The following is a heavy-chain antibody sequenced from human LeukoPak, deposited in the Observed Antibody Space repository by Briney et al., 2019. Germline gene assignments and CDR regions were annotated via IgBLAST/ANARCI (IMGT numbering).Heavy chain of an antibody. D-gene: IGHD2-21*02. Sequence: GGSLRLSCAASGFTFRSYWMHWVRQAPGKGLEWVSRVIRDGSFTNYADSVKGRFTISRDNAKNTLYLQMSSLRAEDTAMYFCVRDGADLNFDYWGQGSLVTVSS. CDR2: VIRDGSFT. J-gene: IGHJ4*02. V-gene: IGHV3-74*01. CDR3: VRDGADLNFDY. CDR1: GFTFRSYW.